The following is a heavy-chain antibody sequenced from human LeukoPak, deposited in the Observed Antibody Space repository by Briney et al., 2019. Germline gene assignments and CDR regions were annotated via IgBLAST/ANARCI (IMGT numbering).Heavy chain of an antibody. CDR1: GFTFSSYA. V-gene: IGHV3-23*01. Sequence: GGSLRLSCAASGFTFSSYAMSWVRQAPGKGLEWVSPISVSGGSTYYPDSVKGRFTISRGNSKNTLYLQMNSLRAEDTAVYYCAKGRSGYYDSPLDYWGQGTLVTVSS. D-gene: IGHD3-22*01. CDR3: AKGRSGYYDSPLDY. CDR2: ISVSGGST. J-gene: IGHJ4*02.